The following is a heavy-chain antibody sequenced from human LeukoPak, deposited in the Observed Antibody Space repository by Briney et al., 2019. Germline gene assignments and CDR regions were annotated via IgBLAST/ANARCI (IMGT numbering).Heavy chain of an antibody. J-gene: IGHJ4*02. CDR1: GYTLTELS. V-gene: IGHV1-24*01. Sequence: ASVKVSCKVSGYTLTELSMHWVRQAPGKGLEWMGGFDPEGGETIYAQKFQGRVTMTEDTSTDTAYMELSSLRSEDTAVYYCATESFGGSYSWAFDHWGQGTLVTVSS. CDR2: FDPEGGET. D-gene: IGHD1-26*01. CDR3: ATESFGGSYSWAFDH.